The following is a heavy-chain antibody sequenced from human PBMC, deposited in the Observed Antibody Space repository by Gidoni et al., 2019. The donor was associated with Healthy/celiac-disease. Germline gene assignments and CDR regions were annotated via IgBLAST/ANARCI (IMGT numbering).Heavy chain of an antibody. CDR1: GFTFSSYA. Sequence: QVQLVESGGGVVQPGRSLRLSCAASGFTFSSYAMHWVRQAPGKGLEWVAVISYDGSNKYYADSVKGRFTISRDNSKNTLYLQMNSLRAEDTAVYYCARDRGSGRSMLHYYYYGMDVWGQGTTVTVSS. D-gene: IGHD2-8*01. J-gene: IGHJ6*02. V-gene: IGHV3-30-3*01. CDR3: ARDRGSGRSMLHYYYYGMDV. CDR2: ISYDGSNK.